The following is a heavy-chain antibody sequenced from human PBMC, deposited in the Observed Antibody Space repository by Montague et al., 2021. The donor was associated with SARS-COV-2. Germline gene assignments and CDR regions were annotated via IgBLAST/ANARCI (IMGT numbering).Heavy chain of an antibody. J-gene: IGHJ6*02. D-gene: IGHD6-13*01. CDR1: VFIFSRYA. V-gene: IGHV3-23*01. CDR3: AKVGSSWYHGYYYGMDV. CDR2: ISGSGGST. Sequence: SLSLSCAASVFIFSRYAMSLVRQAPGKGLEWVSAISGSGGSTYYADSVKGRFTISRDNSKNTLYLQMNSLRAEDTAVYYCAKVGSSWYHGYYYGMDVWGQGTTVTVSS.